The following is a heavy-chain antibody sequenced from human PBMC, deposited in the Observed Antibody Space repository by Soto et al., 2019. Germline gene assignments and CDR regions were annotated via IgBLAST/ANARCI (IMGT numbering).Heavy chain of an antibody. Sequence: PGGSLRLSCAASGFTFTNYGIHWVRQAPGKGLEWVAVISYDGSKAYYADSVKGRITIPRDNSKNTLYLQLSSLRAEDTAIYYCTRTINFGLPGNGMDFRGRGTTGTVSS. CDR1: GFTFTNYG. CDR3: TRTINFGLPGNGMDF. CDR2: ISYDGSKA. D-gene: IGHD3-16*01. V-gene: IGHV3-30*03. J-gene: IGHJ6*02.